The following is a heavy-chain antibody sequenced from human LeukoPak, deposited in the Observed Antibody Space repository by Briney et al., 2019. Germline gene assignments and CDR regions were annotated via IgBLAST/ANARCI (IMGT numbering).Heavy chain of an antibody. D-gene: IGHD2-21*01. CDR1: GFTFSNYA. J-gene: IGHJ4*02. Sequence: GGSLRLSCAASGFTFSNYAMHWVRQAPGKGLEWVSAISGSGGSTYYADSVKGRFTISRDNSKNTLYLQMNSLRAEDTAVYYCAKDFTRGVIYWGQGTLVTVSS. CDR2: ISGSGGST. CDR3: AKDFTRGVIY. V-gene: IGHV3-23*01.